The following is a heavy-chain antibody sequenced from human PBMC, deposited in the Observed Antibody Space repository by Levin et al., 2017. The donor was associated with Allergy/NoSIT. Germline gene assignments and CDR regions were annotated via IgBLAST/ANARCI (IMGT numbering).Heavy chain of an antibody. V-gene: IGHV3-49*03. CDR1: GFTFGDYA. J-gene: IGHJ6*02. CDR2: IRSKAYGGTT. Sequence: GGSLRLSCTASGFTFGDYAMSWFRQAPGKGLEWVGFIRSKAYGGTTEYAASVKGRFTISRDDSKSIAYLQMNSLKTEDTAVYYCTRDKLAAPVLYYYYGMDVWGQGTTVTVSS. D-gene: IGHD3-3*02. CDR3: TRDKLAAPVLYYYYGMDV.